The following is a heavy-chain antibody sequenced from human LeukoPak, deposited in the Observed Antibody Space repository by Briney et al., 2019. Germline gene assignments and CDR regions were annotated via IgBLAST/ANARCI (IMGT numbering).Heavy chain of an antibody. D-gene: IGHD5-18*01. V-gene: IGHV3-11*03. J-gene: IGHJ4*02. CDR3: AKGYSYGHF. CDR1: GFTFSDYY. CDR2: ISSSSTYT. Sequence: GESLRLSCAASGFTFSDYYMSWIRQAPGQGLEWLSYISSSSTYTNYADSVKGRFSISRDNAKNSVYLQMNSLRAEDTAVYYCAKGYSYGHFWGQGTLVTVSS.